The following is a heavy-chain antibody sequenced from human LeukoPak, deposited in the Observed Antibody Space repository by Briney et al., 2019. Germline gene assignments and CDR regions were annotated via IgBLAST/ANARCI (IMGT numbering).Heavy chain of an antibody. J-gene: IGHJ3*02. Sequence: SETLSLTCTVSGGSISSYYWSWIRQPAGKGLEWIGRTYTSGSTNYNPSLKSRVTMSVDTSKNQFSLKLSSVTAADTAVYYCARDRSYYYGSGSYPEDAFDIWGQGTMVTVSS. D-gene: IGHD3-10*01. CDR3: ARDRSYYYGSGSYPEDAFDI. CDR2: TYTSGST. CDR1: GGSISSYY. V-gene: IGHV4-4*07.